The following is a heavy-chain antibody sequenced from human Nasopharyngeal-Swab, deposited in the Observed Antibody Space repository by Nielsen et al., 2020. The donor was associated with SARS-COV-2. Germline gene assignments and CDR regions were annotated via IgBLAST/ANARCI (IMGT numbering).Heavy chain of an antibody. CDR1: GFSLSTSGMC. D-gene: IGHD4-17*01. V-gene: IGHV2-70*11. CDR2: IDWDDDK. Sequence: SGLTLVKPTQTLTLTCTFSGFSLSTSGMCVSWIRQPPGKALEWLARIDWDDDKYYSTSLKTRLTISKDTSKNQVVLTMTNMDPVNTATYYCARIMVPTVTTDYWGQGTLVTVSS. CDR3: ARIMVPTVTTDY. J-gene: IGHJ4*02.